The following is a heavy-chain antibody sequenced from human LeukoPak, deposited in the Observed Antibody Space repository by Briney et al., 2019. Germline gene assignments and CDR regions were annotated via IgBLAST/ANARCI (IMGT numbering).Heavy chain of an antibody. J-gene: IGHJ4*02. Sequence: SETLSLTCAVSGHSITNPNWWSWVRPPPGKGLEWIGEIYHGGSTKYNPSLKSRVTISVDTSKNLFSLSLNSVTAADTAVYYCARHIGALYDFWSGYSLRGYFDYWGQGTLVTVSS. V-gene: IGHV4-4*02. CDR3: ARHIGALYDFWSGYSLRGYFDY. D-gene: IGHD3-3*01. CDR1: GHSITNPNW. CDR2: IYHGGST.